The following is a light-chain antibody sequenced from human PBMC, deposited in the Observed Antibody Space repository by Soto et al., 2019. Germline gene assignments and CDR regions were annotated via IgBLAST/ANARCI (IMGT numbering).Light chain of an antibody. CDR1: HTINNY. CDR2: DAS. J-gene: IGKJ5*01. CDR3: QQRGNWPN. V-gene: IGKV3-11*01. Sequence: EVVLGQSPATRSGSPRERATLSCRASHTINNYLAWYQHKPGQDPRLLIYDASTRATGIPARFSGSGSGTDFTLTISSLEPEDFVIYFCQQRGNWPNFGPGTRMET.